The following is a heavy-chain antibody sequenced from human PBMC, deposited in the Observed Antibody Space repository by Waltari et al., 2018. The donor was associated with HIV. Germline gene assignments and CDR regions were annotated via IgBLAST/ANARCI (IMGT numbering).Heavy chain of an antibody. J-gene: IGHJ3*02. CDR3: ASRYDSDAFDI. V-gene: IGHV3-23*01. Sequence: EVQLLESGGGLVQPGGSLRLSCAASGFTFSSYAMTWVRQAPGKGLGWVSAITGSGDTTYHADTVKGRFTISRDNSKNTLYLQMNSLRAEDTAVYYCASRYDSDAFDIWGQGTMVTVSS. CDR2: ITGSGDTT. CDR1: GFTFSSYA. D-gene: IGHD2-2*01.